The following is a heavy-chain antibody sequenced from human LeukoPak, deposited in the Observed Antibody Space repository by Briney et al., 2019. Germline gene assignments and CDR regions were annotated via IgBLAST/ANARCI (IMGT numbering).Heavy chain of an antibody. Sequence: PQALSLTCTVSGVSPTSYYSSWVSQPPRKGLEWIGDIYYIVSTNDNPPLKSRVPISLATSKNQFSLRLSSVTAADTAVYYCARHDGSSWYYAFDVWGQGTMVTVSS. J-gene: IGHJ3*01. D-gene: IGHD6-13*01. CDR3: ARHDGSSWYYAFDV. V-gene: IGHV4-59*08. CDR1: GVSPTSYY. CDR2: IYYIVST.